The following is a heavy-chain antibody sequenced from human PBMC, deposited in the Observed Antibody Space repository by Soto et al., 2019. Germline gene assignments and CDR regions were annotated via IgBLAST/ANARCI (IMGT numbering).Heavy chain of an antibody. CDR1: GGSISSGGYY. V-gene: IGHV4-31*03. J-gene: IGHJ4*02. CDR3: ARVRRSGITGTTLGDFDY. D-gene: IGHD1-20*01. Sequence: PSETLSLTCTVSGGSISSGGYYWSWIRQYPGKGLEWIGYIYYSGSTYYNPSLKSRVTISVDTSKNQFSLKLSSVTAADTAVYYCARVRRSGITGTTLGDFDYWGQGTLVTVSS. CDR2: IYYSGST.